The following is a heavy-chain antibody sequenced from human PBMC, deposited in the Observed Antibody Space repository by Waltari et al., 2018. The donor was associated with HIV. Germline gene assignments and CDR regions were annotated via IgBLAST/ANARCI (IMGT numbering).Heavy chain of an antibody. D-gene: IGHD3-22*01. CDR1: GYTFINFD. CDR2: VKPNSGNT. J-gene: IGHJ6*02. Sequence: QVYLVQSGPEVKRPGASVKISCKAYGYTFINFDVNWVRQAAGQGPEWLGWVKPNSGNTASPYIFEERVTMTTDVSTATAYMEMSGLTPEDTAIYYCARNSSAKGNRYFYYGLDVWGQGTPVTV. V-gene: IGHV1-8*02. CDR3: ARNSSAKGNRYFYYGLDV.